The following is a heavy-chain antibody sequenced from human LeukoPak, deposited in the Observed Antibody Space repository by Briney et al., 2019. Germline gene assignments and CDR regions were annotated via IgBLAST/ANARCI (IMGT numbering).Heavy chain of an antibody. CDR2: TYYTGST. Sequence: PSETLSLTCSISGGSISSKTYNWGWLRQPPGKGLEWIGSTYYTGSTHYNPSLKSRVTISVDTSKNQLSLKLTSVTAADMAVYYCARDRSSGYYSDAFDIWGQGTMVTVSS. CDR1: GGSISSKTYN. V-gene: IGHV4-39*07. CDR3: ARDRSSGYYSDAFDI. J-gene: IGHJ3*02. D-gene: IGHD3-22*01.